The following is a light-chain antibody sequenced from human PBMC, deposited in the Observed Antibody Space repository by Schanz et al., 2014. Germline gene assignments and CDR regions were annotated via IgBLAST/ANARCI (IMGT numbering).Light chain of an antibody. J-gene: IGKJ3*01. CDR3: QQYGTPPLT. CDR1: QSVSSNF. CDR2: GAS. V-gene: IGKV3-20*01. Sequence: EIVLTQSPGTLSLSPGERATLSCRASQSVSSNFLAWYQQKPGQAPRLLIYGASSRATGIPDRFSGSGAVXXFTLTIIRLEPXXXXXXYCQQYGTPPLTFGPGT.